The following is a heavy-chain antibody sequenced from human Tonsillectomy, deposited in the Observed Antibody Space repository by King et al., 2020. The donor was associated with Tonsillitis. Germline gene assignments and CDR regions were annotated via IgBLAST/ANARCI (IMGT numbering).Heavy chain of an antibody. J-gene: IGHJ4*02. CDR3: AGVYNLDY. CDR1: RFTFSRYW. CDR2: IKEDGREK. V-gene: IGHV3-7*01. Sequence: DVQLVESGGGLVQPGGSLRLSCAASRFTFSRYWMTWGRQAPGKGREWVANIKEDGREKSYVDSVKGRFTISRDNAKNSLYMQMDSLRAEDTAGYSCAGVYNLDYWGQGTLVTVSS. D-gene: IGHD1-1*01.